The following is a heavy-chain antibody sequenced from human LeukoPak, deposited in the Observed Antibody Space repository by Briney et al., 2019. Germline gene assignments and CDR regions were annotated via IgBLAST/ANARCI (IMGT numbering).Heavy chain of an antibody. D-gene: IGHD1-1*01. J-gene: IGHJ3*02. CDR1: GFTFSSYS. Sequence: GGSLRLSCAASGFTFSSYSMNWVRQAPGKGLEWVSSISSSSSYIYYADSVKGRFTISRDNAKNSLYLQMNSLRAEDTAVYYCARVGTTGRIMAFDIWGQGTMVTVSS. CDR3: ARVGTTGRIMAFDI. V-gene: IGHV3-21*01. CDR2: ISSSSSYI.